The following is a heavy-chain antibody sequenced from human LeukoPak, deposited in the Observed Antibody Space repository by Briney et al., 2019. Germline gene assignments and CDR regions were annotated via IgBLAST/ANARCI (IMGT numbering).Heavy chain of an antibody. CDR1: GFTFSSYA. J-gene: IGHJ4*02. CDR3: ASDYTVIDPFFDY. Sequence: GGSLRLSCAASGFTFSSYAMSWVRQAPGKGLEWVSGISGSGDSTYYADSVKGRFTISRDNSKNTLYLQMNSLRAEDTAVYYCASDYTVIDPFFDYWGQGTLVTVSS. D-gene: IGHD4-17*01. CDR2: ISGSGDST. V-gene: IGHV3-23*01.